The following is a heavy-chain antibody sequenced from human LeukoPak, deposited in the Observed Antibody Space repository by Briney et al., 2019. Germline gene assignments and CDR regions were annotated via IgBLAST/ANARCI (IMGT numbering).Heavy chain of an antibody. V-gene: IGHV3-74*01. D-gene: IGHD2-2*01. CDR1: GFTFSSYW. Sequence: PGGSLRLACAASGFTFSSYWMHWVRQAPGKGLMWVSRINTDGSSTIYADSVKGRFTISRDNAKNTVYLQMNGLRAEDMAVYYCAGGTFYQDYWGQGALVTVSS. CDR2: INTDGSST. J-gene: IGHJ4*02. CDR3: AGGTFYQDY.